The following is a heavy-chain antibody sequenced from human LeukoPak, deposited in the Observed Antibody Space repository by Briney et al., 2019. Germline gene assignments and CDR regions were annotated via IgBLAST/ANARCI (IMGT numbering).Heavy chain of an antibody. J-gene: IGHJ4*02. CDR1: GFTFSSYA. CDR2: ISGSGGST. V-gene: IGHV3-23*01. D-gene: IGHD3-22*01. CDR3: ARATSYYYDSSGYYFPY. Sequence: GGSLRLSCAASGFTFSSYAMSWVRQAPGKGLEWVSAISGSGGSTYYADPVKGRFTISRDNSKNTLYLQMNSLRAEDTAVYYCARATSYYYDSSGYYFPYWGQGTLVTVSS.